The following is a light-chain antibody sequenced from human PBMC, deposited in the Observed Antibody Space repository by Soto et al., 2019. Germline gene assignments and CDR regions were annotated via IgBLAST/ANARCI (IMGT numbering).Light chain of an antibody. J-gene: IGLJ3*02. CDR1: SSNIGAGYD. Sequence: QSVLTQPPSVSGAPGQRVTISCTGSSSNIGAGYDVHWYQQFPGTAPKLLIYGNSNRPSGVPDRFSGSKSGTSASLAITGLQAEDEADYYCQSYDSSLSGWGVFGGGTQLTVL. V-gene: IGLV1-40*01. CDR3: QSYDSSLSGWGV. CDR2: GNS.